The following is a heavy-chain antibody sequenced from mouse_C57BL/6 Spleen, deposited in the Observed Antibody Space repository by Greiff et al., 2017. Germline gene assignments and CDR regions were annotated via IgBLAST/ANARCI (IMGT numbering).Heavy chain of an antibody. D-gene: IGHD3-1*01. J-gene: IGHJ3*01. CDR1: GFTITNDC. V-gene: IGHV14-4*01. CDR3: TTGPGPVAY. Sequence: VQLQQSGAVLVRPGASVKLSCTTSGFTITNDCMHWVKQRPGQGLEWIGWIDPGNGDTRYASKFQGKATLTADTSSNTAYLQLISLRCEDTAVYYVTTGPGPVAYWGQGTWVTVSA. CDR2: IDPGNGDT.